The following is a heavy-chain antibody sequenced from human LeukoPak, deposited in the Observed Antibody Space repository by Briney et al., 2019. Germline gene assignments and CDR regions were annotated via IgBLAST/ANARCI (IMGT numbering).Heavy chain of an antibody. CDR2: IKPDGNEK. CDR3: ARVFNTVGFDY. CDR1: GFTFSSYW. D-gene: IGHD4-23*01. V-gene: IGHV3-7*01. J-gene: IGHJ4*02. Sequence: GGSLRLSCAASGFTFSSYWMTWVRQAPGKGLEWVASIKPDGNEKYSVDSVKGRFTISRDNARNSLDLQMNSLRAEDTAVYYCARVFNTVGFDYWGQGTLVTVSS.